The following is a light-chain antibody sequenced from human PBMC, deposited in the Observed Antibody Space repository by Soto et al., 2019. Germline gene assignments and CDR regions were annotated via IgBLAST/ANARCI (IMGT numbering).Light chain of an antibody. CDR1: SSDVDGYNY. CDR3: CSYAGSYV. J-gene: IGLJ1*01. Sequence: QSALTQPRSVSGSPGQSVTISCTGTSSDVDGYNYVSWYQQHPGKAPKLMIYDVNRRPSGVPDRFSDSKSGNTASLTISGLQAEDEADYYCCSYAGSYVFGTGTKVTVL. CDR2: DVN. V-gene: IGLV2-11*01.